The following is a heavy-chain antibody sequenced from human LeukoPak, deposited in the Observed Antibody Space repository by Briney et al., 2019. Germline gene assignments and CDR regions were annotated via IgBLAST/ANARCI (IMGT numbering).Heavy chain of an antibody. V-gene: IGHV3-21*01. J-gene: IGHJ4*01. CDR1: GFTFSSYS. CDR2: ISSTSTYI. D-gene: IGHD3-10*01. Sequence: PGGSLRLSCAASGFTFSSYSMNWVRQAPGKGLEWVASISSTSTYIYYADSVTGRFTISRDNAKNSLYLQMNSLRAEDTAMYYCARLSAMLRGPEPIYYFDYWGQGTLVTVSS. CDR3: ARLSAMLRGPEPIYYFDY.